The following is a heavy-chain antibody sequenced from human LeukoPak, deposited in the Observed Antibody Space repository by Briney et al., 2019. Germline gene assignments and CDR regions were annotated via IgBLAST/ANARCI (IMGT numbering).Heavy chain of an antibody. Sequence: PSETLSLTCTVSGGSISSSYYYWAWIRQPPGKGLEWIGSMYSGDTYYNPSLKSRVTISVDTSKNQFSLKLSSVTAADTAVYYCARGVAPYCSSTSCPKFYYYYYMDVWGKGTTVTVSS. V-gene: IGHV4-39*01. CDR1: GGSISSSYYY. CDR3: ARGVAPYCSSTSCPKFYYYYYMDV. CDR2: MYSGDT. D-gene: IGHD2-2*01. J-gene: IGHJ6*03.